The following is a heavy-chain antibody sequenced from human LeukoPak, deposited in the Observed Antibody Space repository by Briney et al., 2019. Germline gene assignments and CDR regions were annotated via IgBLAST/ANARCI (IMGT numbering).Heavy chain of an antibody. CDR1: GGSISGDSW. D-gene: IGHD3-16*02. CDR3: ARVAWIPIGGVIVTAFDY. CDR2: IHHSGDT. V-gene: IGHV4-4*02. Sequence: SETLSLTCTVSGGSISGDSWWSWVRQSPGKGLEWIGEIHHSGDTDYNSSLKSRVTISLDKSKTQFSLTLNSVTAADTAVYYCARVAWIPIGGVIVTAFDYWGQGTLVTVSS. J-gene: IGHJ4*02.